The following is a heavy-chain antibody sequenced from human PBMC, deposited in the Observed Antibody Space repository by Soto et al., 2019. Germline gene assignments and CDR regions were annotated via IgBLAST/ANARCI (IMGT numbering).Heavy chain of an antibody. Sequence: SETLSLTCAVYGGSFSGYYWSWTRQPPGKGLEWIGEINHSGSTNYNPSLKSRVTISVDTSKNQFSLKLSSVTAADTAVYYCAREKPYSSSWYHDYWGQGTLVTVS. CDR2: INHSGST. V-gene: IGHV4-34*01. J-gene: IGHJ4*02. D-gene: IGHD6-13*01. CDR3: AREKPYSSSWYHDY. CDR1: GGSFSGYY.